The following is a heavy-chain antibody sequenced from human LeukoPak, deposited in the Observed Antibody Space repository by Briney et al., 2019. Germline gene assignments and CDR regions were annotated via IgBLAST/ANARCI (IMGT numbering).Heavy chain of an antibody. V-gene: IGHV3-7*01. CDR3: ARDDNIWGWG. CDR2: IKQDGSEK. CDR1: GFNFGTHW. Sequence: PGGSLRLSCAASGFNFGTHWMTWVRQAPGKGLEWVANIKQDGSEKYYVDSVKGRFTISRDNAKNSLYLQMNSLRAEDTAVYYCARDDNIWGWGGGQGTLVTVSS. D-gene: IGHD7-27*01. J-gene: IGHJ4*02.